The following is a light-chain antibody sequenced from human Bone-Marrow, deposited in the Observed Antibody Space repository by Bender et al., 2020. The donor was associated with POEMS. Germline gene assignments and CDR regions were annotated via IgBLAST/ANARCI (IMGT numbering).Light chain of an antibody. CDR2: EVT. J-gene: IGLJ1*01. CDR1: NSDVGAYNL. V-gene: IGLV2-23*02. Sequence: QSVLTQPPSVSGAPGQRVTISCTGTNSDVGAYNLVSWYQQHPDKAPKLIIYEVTKRPSGVSNRFSGSKSGNTASLTISALQAEDEAEYYCSSYAGNNNYVFGTGTKVTVL. CDR3: SSYAGNNNYV.